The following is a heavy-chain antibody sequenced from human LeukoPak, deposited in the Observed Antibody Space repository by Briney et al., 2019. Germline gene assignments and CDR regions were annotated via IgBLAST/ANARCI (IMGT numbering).Heavy chain of an antibody. V-gene: IGHV1-46*01. CDR1: GYTFTSYY. J-gene: IGHJ6*02. CDR3: ARPMTTVTTPYYYYGMDV. CDR2: INPSGGST. D-gene: IGHD4-17*01. Sequence: GASVKVTCKASGYTFTSYYMHWVRQAPGQGFEWMGIINPSGGSTSYAQKFQGRVTMTRDTSTSTVYMELSSLRSEDTAVYYCARPMTTVTTPYYYYGMDVWGQGTTVTVSS.